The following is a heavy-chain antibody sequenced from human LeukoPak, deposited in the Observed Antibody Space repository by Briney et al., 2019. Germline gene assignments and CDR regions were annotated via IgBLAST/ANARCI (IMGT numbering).Heavy chain of an antibody. CDR1: GFAFSSSY. D-gene: IGHD4-17*01. J-gene: IGHJ4*02. V-gene: IGHV3-7*01. Sequence: PGGSLGLSCAASGFAFSSSYMTWVRQAPGKGPEWVANINQDGTEKDYVDSVKGRFTISRDNAKTSLYLQMNSLRAEDTAVYYCARDPAYGALDYWGQGTLVTVSS. CDR3: ARDPAYGALDY. CDR2: INQDGTEK.